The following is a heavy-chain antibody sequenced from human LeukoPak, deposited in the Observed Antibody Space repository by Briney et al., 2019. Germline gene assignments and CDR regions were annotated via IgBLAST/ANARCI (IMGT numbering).Heavy chain of an antibody. CDR1: GFTFDNYG. Sequence: GGPLRLSCAASGFTFDNYGMSWVRLAPGKGLEWVSGINWNGGSIGYAHSLKGRFTISRDNAKNSLYLQMNSLRAEDTALYYCARVGIYGDYGRYFDSWGQGTLVTVSS. J-gene: IGHJ4*02. CDR2: INWNGGSI. CDR3: ARVGIYGDYGRYFDS. D-gene: IGHD4-17*01. V-gene: IGHV3-20*04.